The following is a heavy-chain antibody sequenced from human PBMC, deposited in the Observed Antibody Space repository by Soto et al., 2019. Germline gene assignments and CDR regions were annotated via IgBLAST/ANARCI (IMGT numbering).Heavy chain of an antibody. D-gene: IGHD2-2*01. CDR2: INHSGST. Sequence: ASETLSLTCAVYGGSFSGYYWSWIRQPPGKWLEWIGEINHSGSTNYNPSLKSRVTISVDTSKNQFSLKLSSVTAADTAVYYCARGRRDIVVVPAADGWFDPWGQGXLVTVSS. CDR3: ARGRRDIVVVPAADGWFDP. CDR1: GGSFSGYY. V-gene: IGHV4-34*01. J-gene: IGHJ5*02.